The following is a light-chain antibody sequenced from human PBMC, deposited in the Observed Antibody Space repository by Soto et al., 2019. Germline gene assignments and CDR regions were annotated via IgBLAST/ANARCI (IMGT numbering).Light chain of an antibody. J-gene: IGKJ1*01. Sequence: DIQMTQSPSTLSASVKDRVTNTCRASQSISSWLAWYQQKPGKAPKLLIYKASSLESGVPSRFSGSGSGTEFTLTISSLQPDDFATYYCQQYNSYPGTFGQGTKVDIK. V-gene: IGKV1-5*03. CDR3: QQYNSYPGT. CDR2: KAS. CDR1: QSISSW.